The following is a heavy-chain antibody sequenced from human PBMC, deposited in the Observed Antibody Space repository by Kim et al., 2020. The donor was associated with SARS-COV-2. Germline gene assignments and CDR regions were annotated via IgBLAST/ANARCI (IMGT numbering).Heavy chain of an antibody. D-gene: IGHD1-26*01. J-gene: IGHJ6*02. CDR2: ISSSSSYI. CDR3: ARLGATLTYYYYGMDV. CDR1: GFTFSSYS. Sequence: GGSLRLSCAASGFTFSSYSMNWVRQAPGKGLEWVSSISSSSSYIYYADSVKGRFTISRDNAKNSLYLQMNSLRAEDTAVYYCARLGATLTYYYYGMDVWGQGTTVTVSS. V-gene: IGHV3-21*04.